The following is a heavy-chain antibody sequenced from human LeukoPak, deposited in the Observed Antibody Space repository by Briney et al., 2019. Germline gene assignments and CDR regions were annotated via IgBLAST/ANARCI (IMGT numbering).Heavy chain of an antibody. J-gene: IGHJ4*02. Sequence: PGGSLRLSCAASGFTFSSYGMHWIGQAPGKGLEWVAVISYDGSNKYYADSVKGRFTISRDNSKNTLYLQMNSLRAEDTAVYYCAKDTAPHCSGGSCYSSPSFDYWGQGTLVTVSS. CDR3: AKDTAPHCSGGSCYSSPSFDY. CDR2: ISYDGSNK. D-gene: IGHD2-15*01. CDR1: GFTFSSYG. V-gene: IGHV3-30*18.